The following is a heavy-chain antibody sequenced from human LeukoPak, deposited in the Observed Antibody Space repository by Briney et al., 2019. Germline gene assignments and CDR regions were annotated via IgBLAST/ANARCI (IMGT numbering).Heavy chain of an antibody. CDR3: AKDAPGITIFGVALGY. CDR1: GFTFSSYA. CDR2: ISYDGSNK. D-gene: IGHD3-3*01. Sequence: PGGSLRLSCAATGFTFSSYAMHWVRQAPGKGLEWVAVISYDGSNKYYADSVKGRLTISRDNSKNTLYLQMNSLRAEDTAVYYCAKDAPGITIFGVALGYWGQGTLVTVSS. J-gene: IGHJ4*02. V-gene: IGHV3-30-3*01.